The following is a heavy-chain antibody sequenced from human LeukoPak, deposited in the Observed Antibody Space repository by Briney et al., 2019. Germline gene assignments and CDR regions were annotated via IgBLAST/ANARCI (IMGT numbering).Heavy chain of an antibody. J-gene: IGHJ4*02. CDR2: ISYDGSNK. CDR3: ARGSAGSSWLNLDY. CDR1: GLTFSSYA. D-gene: IGHD6-13*01. V-gene: IGHV3-30*04. Sequence: GGSLRLSCAASGLTFSSYAMHWVRQAPGKGLEWVAVISYDGSNKYYADSVKGRFTISRDNSKNTLYLQMNSLRAEDTAVYYCARGSAGSSWLNLDYWGQGTLVTVSS.